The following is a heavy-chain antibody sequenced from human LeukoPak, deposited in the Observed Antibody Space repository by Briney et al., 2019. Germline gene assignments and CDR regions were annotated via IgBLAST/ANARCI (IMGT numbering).Heavy chain of an antibody. V-gene: IGHV4-61*01. Sequence: SQTLSLTCTVSGGSVSSGSYYWSWIRQPPGKGLEWIGYIYYSGSTNYNPSLKGRATISVDTSKNQFSLKLSSVTAADTAVYYCARVGCSSTSCYFDYWGQGTLVTVSS. D-gene: IGHD2-2*01. J-gene: IGHJ4*02. CDR3: ARVGCSSTSCYFDY. CDR1: GGSVSSGSYY. CDR2: IYYSGST.